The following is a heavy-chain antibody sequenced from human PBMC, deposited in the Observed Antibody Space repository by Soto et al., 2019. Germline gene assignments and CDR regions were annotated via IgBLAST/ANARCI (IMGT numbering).Heavy chain of an antibody. Sequence: QLQLQESGPGLVKPSETLSPTCTVSGGSISGSSYYWGWIRQPPGKGLEWIGSIYYSGSTYYTPSLKSRVTISVDTYNNHFSLKLSSVTAADTTVYYCARHRDSSGWSRGMYVWGQGTTVTVSS. CDR3: ARHRDSSGWSRGMYV. V-gene: IGHV4-39*01. CDR1: GGSISGSSYY. D-gene: IGHD6-19*01. CDR2: IYYSGST. J-gene: IGHJ6*02.